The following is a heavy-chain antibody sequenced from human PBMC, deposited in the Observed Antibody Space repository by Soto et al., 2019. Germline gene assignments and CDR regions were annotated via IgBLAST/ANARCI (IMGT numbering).Heavy chain of an antibody. CDR3: AKDRAGLTYFDY. CDR1: GFTFSSYA. J-gene: IGHJ4*02. Sequence: GSLRLSCAASGFTFSSYAMSWVRQAPGKGLEWVSAISGSGGSTYYADSVKGRFTISRDNSKNTLYLQMNSLRAEDTAVYYCAKDRAGLTYFDYWGQGTLVTVSS. V-gene: IGHV3-23*01. CDR2: ISGSGGST. D-gene: IGHD3-10*01.